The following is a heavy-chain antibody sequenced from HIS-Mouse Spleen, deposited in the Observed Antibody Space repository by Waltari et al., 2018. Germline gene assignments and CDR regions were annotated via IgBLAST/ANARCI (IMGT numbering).Heavy chain of an antibody. Sequence: QLQLQESGPGLVKPSETLSLTCTVSGGSISSSSSYWGWIRQPPGKGLEWIGRNYYSGRTYYNPSLKSRVTISVDTSKNQFSLKLSSVTAADTAVYYCAREIPYSSSWYDWYFDLWGRGTLVTVSS. V-gene: IGHV4-39*07. D-gene: IGHD6-13*01. J-gene: IGHJ2*01. CDR3: AREIPYSSSWYDWYFDL. CDR2: NYYSGRT. CDR1: GGSISSSSSY.